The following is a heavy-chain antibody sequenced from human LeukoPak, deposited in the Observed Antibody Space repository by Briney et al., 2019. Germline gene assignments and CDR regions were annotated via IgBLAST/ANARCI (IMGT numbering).Heavy chain of an antibody. CDR2: ISWNSGSI. Sequence: PGGSLRLSCAASGFTFDDYAMHWVRQAPGKGLEWVSGISWNSGSIGYAGSVKGRFTISRDNAKNSLHLQMNSLRAEDTALYYCAKGRGSEYVFFDYWGQGTLVTVSS. CDR1: GFTFDDYA. D-gene: IGHD3-10*01. J-gene: IGHJ4*02. CDR3: AKGRGSEYVFFDY. V-gene: IGHV3-9*01.